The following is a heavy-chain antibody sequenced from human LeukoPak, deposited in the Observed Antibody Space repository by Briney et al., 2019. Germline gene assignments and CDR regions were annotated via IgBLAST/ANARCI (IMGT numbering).Heavy chain of an antibody. J-gene: IGHJ4*02. CDR3: AILLWFGELSRRDY. Sequence: ASVKVSCKASGYTFTSYYMHWVRQAPGQGLEWMGRINPNSGGTNYAQKFQGRVTMTRDTSISTAYMELSRLRSDDTAVYYCAILLWFGELSRRDYWGQGTLVTVSS. V-gene: IGHV1-2*06. D-gene: IGHD3-10*01. CDR1: GYTFTSYY. CDR2: INPNSGGT.